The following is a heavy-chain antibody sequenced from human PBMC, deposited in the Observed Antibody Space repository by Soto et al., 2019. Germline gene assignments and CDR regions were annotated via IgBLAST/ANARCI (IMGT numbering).Heavy chain of an antibody. CDR2: INAGNGDT. Sequence: ASVKVSCKASGYSFTSYAIHWMRQAPGQRLEWMGWINAGNGDTNYAQTFQGRVTMTTDTSTSTVHMEVRSLRSDDTAVYYCAREGVAPYYYYGMDVWGQGTPVTVS. CDR3: AREGVAPYYYYGMDV. J-gene: IGHJ6*02. CDR1: GYSFTSYA. D-gene: IGHD5-12*01. V-gene: IGHV1-3*01.